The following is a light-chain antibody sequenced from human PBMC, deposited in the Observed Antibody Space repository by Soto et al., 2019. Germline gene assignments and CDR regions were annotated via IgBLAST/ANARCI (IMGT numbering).Light chain of an antibody. Sequence: PGDRVTIACRASQSISSWLAWYQQKPGKAPKLLIYGASSRATGIPDRFSGSGSGTDFTLTISRLEPEDFAVYFCQQYDNLSWTFGQGTKVDIK. CDR3: QQYDNLSWT. CDR1: QSISSW. V-gene: IGKV3-20*01. CDR2: GAS. J-gene: IGKJ1*01.